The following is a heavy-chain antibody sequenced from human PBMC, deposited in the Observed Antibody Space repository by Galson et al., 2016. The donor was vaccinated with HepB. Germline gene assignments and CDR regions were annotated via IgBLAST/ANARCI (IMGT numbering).Heavy chain of an antibody. D-gene: IGHD4-17*01. CDR3: ARGRGLLHYYYGMDV. CDR2: ISYDGNNR. CDR1: GFTFNNYG. J-gene: IGHJ6*02. V-gene: IGHV3-33*08. Sequence: SLRLSCATSGFTFNNYGINWVRQAPGKGLEWVAVISYDGNNRHYADAVKGRFTISRDSSTNTVYLQMNSLGADDTAVYFCARGRGLLHYYYGMDVWGQGTTVTVSS.